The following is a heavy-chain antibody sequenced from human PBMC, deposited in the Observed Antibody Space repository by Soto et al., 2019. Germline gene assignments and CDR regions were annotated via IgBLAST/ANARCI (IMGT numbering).Heavy chain of an antibody. CDR1: GDTFXSYD. Sequence: ASVKVSCKASGDTFXSYDLHWVRQAPGQGLEWMGIINPNGAVTDYAQKFQGRFTISRDNAKNSMYLQMNSLRAEDTALCYCTRDSGRREDYWGQGALVTVSS. CDR3: TRDSGRREDY. CDR2: INPNGAVT. V-gene: IGHV1-46*01. J-gene: IGHJ4*02. D-gene: IGHD5-12*01.